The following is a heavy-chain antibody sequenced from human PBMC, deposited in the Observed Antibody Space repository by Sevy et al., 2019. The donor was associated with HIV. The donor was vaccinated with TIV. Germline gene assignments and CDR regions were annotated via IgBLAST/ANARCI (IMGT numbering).Heavy chain of an antibody. J-gene: IGHJ4*02. CDR1: GGSISSGGYS. Sequence: SKTLSLTCAVSGGSISSGGYSWSWIRQPPGKGLEWIGYIYHSGSTYYNPSLKSRVTISVDRSKNQFSLKLSSVTAADTAVYYCARIVGATYYFDYWGQGTLVTVSS. CDR2: IYHSGST. D-gene: IGHD1-26*01. V-gene: IGHV4-30-2*01. CDR3: ARIVGATYYFDY.